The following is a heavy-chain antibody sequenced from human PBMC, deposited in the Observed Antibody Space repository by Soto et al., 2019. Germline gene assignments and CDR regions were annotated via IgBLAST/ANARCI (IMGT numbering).Heavy chain of an antibody. Sequence: EVQLVESGGGLVQPGGSLKLSCAASGFTFTDSAIHWVRQASGKGPEWVGRIRNKVNTYATAYAASVKGRFTISRDDATGTTYLQMNSLKTEDTAVYYCSRRRHWTATDPLDYWGQGTLVTVSS. CDR1: GFTFTDSA. D-gene: IGHD5-18*01. J-gene: IGHJ4*02. CDR3: SRRRHWTATDPLDY. CDR2: IRNKVNTYAT. V-gene: IGHV3-73*02.